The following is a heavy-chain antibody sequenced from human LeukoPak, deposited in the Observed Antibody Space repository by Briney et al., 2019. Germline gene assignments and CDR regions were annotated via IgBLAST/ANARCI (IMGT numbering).Heavy chain of an antibody. Sequence: SETLSLTCAVYGGSFSGYYWSWIRQPPGKGLEWIGEINHSGSTNYNPSLKSRVTISVVTSKNQFSLKLSSVTAADTAVYYCARATPARGYYGSGSYYFYWGQGTLVTVSS. J-gene: IGHJ4*02. CDR1: GGSFSGYY. D-gene: IGHD3-10*01. CDR2: INHSGST. CDR3: ARATPARGYYGSGSYYFY. V-gene: IGHV4-34*01.